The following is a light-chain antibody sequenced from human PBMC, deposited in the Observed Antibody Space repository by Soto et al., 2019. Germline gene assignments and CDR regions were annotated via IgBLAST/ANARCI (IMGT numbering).Light chain of an antibody. Sequence: IQLTQSPSSLSASVGDRVTITCRASQAISVYVAWYQQRPGRAPQLLIYAASALQTGVPSRFSGSGSGTDFTLTITNLQPEDSGTYYCQHPKWAFGHGTTVDI. CDR1: QAISVY. V-gene: IGKV1-9*01. CDR3: QHPKWA. CDR2: AAS. J-gene: IGKJ1*01.